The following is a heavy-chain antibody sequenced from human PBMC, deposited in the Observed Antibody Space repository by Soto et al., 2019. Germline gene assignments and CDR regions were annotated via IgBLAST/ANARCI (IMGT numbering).Heavy chain of an antibody. CDR2: ISIRGGDE. CDR1: GFTFSSYA. CDR3: ARGTIAARQPLDY. J-gene: IGHJ4*02. V-gene: IGHV3-30*03. Sequence: QVQLVESGGGVVQPGKSLRLSCAASGFTFSSYAMHWARQAPGKGLEWVTVISIRGGDEYYAESVRGRFTISRDDSKNTLYLQMDSLRVEDTAVYYCARGTIAARQPLDYWGQGTLVSVSS. D-gene: IGHD6-6*01.